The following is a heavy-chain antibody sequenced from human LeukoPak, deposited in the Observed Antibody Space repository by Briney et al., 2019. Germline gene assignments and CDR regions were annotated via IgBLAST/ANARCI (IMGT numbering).Heavy chain of an antibody. D-gene: IGHD1-26*01. CDR1: GGSFSGYY. Sequence: SETLSLTCAVYGGSFSGYYCTWIRQAPGKGLEWIGEIHPSGSTNYNPSLMSRVSLSLDTSKNQFSLRLSSVTAADTAVYFCARGLDAYKSGVDWGQGTLVTVSS. CDR3: ARGLDAYKSGVD. J-gene: IGHJ4*02. CDR2: IHPSGST. V-gene: IGHV4-34*01.